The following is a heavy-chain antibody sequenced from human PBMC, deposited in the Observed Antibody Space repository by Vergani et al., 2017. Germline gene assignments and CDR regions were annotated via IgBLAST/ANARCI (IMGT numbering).Heavy chain of an antibody. CDR1: GDSISSGVYY. CDR2: IYSTGST. Sequence: QVQLQESGPGLVKPSQTLSLIRSVPGDSISSGVYYWNWIRQHPGKGLEWIGYIYSTGSTHHNPSLRRRINMSVDTSKNQFSLKLNSVTAADTAMYYCARMGGYDEGDAFRIGYFDSWGPGILVTVSS. D-gene: IGHD3-22*01. J-gene: IGHJ4*02. CDR3: ARMGGYDEGDAFRIGYFDS. V-gene: IGHV4-31*03.